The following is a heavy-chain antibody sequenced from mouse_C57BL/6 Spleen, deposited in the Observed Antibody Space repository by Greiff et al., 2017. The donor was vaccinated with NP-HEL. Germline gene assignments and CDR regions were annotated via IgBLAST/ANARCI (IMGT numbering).Heavy chain of an antibody. CDR2: INPNNGGT. CDR1: GYTFTDYY. D-gene: IGHD2-2*01. CDR3: ARGWLRHAMDY. J-gene: IGHJ4*01. Sequence: EVQLQQSGPELVKPGASVKISCKASGYTFTDYYMNWVKQSHGKSLEWIGDINPNNGGTSYNQKFKGKATLTVDKSSSTAYMELRSLTSEDSAVYYCARGWLRHAMDYWGQGTSVTVSS. V-gene: IGHV1-26*01.